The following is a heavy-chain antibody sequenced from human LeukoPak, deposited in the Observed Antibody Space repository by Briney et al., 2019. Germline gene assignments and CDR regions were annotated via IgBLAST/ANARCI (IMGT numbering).Heavy chain of an antibody. V-gene: IGHV3-30*02. Sequence: GGSLRLSCAASGFIFSDYGMHWVRQAPGKGLEWVTMVRNDGGDKYYADSVKGRFTISRDNAKNSLYLQMNSLRAEDTAVYYCARDPTVVAATFFDYWGQGTLVTVSS. D-gene: IGHD2-15*01. CDR3: ARDPTVVAATFFDY. J-gene: IGHJ4*02. CDR2: VRNDGGDK. CDR1: GFIFSDYG.